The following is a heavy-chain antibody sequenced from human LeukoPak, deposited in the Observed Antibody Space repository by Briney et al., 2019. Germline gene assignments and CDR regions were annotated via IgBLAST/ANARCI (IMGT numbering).Heavy chain of an antibody. CDR1: GYTFTGYY. CDR2: INPNSGGT. Sequence: ASVKVSCKASGYTFTGYYMHWVRQAPGQGLEWMGWINPNSGGTNYAQKFQGRVTMTRDTSISTAYMELSRLRSDDTAVYYCARDGPLGAAAGTRSVLDYYYYYYMDVWGKGTTVTVSS. CDR3: ARDGPLGAAAGTRSVLDYYYYYYMDV. D-gene: IGHD6-13*01. J-gene: IGHJ6*03. V-gene: IGHV1-2*02.